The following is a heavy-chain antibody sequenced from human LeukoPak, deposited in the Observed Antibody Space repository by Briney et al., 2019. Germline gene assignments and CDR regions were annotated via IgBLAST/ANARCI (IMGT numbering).Heavy chain of an antibody. D-gene: IGHD3-16*02. Sequence: GGSLRLSCAASGFTFRNYEMNWVRQAPGKGLEWVSHISPSGDTIYYADSVKGRFTISRDNGKNSLYLQMNSLRAEDTAVYYCHVRLGELSLITWGQGTLVTVSS. J-gene: IGHJ4*02. CDR2: ISPSGDTI. V-gene: IGHV3-48*03. CDR1: GFTFRNYE. CDR3: HVRLGELSLIT.